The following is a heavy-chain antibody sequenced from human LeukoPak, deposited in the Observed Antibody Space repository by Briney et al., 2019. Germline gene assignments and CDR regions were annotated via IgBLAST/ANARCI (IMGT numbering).Heavy chain of an antibody. J-gene: IGHJ4*02. Sequence: SETLSLTCTVYGGSISSYYWSWIRQPPGKGLEWIGYIYYSGSTNYNPSLKSRVTISVDTSKNHLSLKLTSVTAADTAMYYCVYDSSGYYYNFDYWGQGILVTVSS. CDR2: IYYSGST. D-gene: IGHD3-22*01. CDR1: GGSISSYY. CDR3: VYDSSGYYYNFDY. V-gene: IGHV4-59*08.